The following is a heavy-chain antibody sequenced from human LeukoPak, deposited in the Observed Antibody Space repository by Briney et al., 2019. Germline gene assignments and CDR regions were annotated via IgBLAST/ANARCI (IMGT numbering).Heavy chain of an antibody. CDR1: GFTFNIYT. Sequence: GGSLRLSCAASGFTFNIYTMSWVRQAPGKGLEWVSAIVGNGVTFYTDSVKGRFTISRVNAKNTLYLQMNSLRADDTAIYYCAKGSEQWELYDYWGQGTLVTVSS. CDR3: AKGSEQWELYDY. CDR2: IVGNGVT. V-gene: IGHV3-23*01. J-gene: IGHJ4*02. D-gene: IGHD1-26*01.